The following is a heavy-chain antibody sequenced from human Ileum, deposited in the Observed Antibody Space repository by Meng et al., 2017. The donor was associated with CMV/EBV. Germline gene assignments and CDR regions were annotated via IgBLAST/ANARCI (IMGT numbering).Heavy chain of an antibody. CDR2: VNADGSIT. CDR3: ARGGGYRFDP. Sequence: LSCAAAGFDFNHYWMHWVRQAPGKGLVWVSRVNADGSITTYADSVKGRFTISRDNAKNTLYLQMNSLRAEDTAVYYCARGGGYRFDPWGQGTLVTVSS. CDR1: GFDFNHYW. D-gene: IGHD2-2*01. V-gene: IGHV3-74*01. J-gene: IGHJ5*02.